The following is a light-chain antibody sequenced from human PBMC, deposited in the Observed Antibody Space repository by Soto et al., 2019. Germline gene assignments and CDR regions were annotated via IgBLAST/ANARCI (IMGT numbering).Light chain of an antibody. CDR2: GNS. CDR3: AAWDDRLSGLV. J-gene: IGLJ2*01. V-gene: IGLV1-40*01. CDR1: SSNIGAGYD. Sequence: QSVLTQPPSVSGAPGQRVTISCTGSSSNIGAGYDVHWYQQLPGTAPKVLIYGNSNRPSGVPDRFSGSKSGTSASLAITGLQAEDEADYYCAAWDDRLSGLVFGRGTKLTVL.